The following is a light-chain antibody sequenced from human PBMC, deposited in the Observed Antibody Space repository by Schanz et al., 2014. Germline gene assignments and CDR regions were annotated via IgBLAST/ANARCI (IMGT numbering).Light chain of an antibody. J-gene: IGLJ1*01. V-gene: IGLV2-14*01. Sequence: QSALTQPASVSGSPGQSITISCTGTSSDVGGYDFVSWYQQHPGKAPKLMIYDVSARPSGVSNRFSGSKSGNTASLTISGLQAEDEADYYCSSYTNINTPQYVFGTGTKLTVL. CDR1: SSDVGGYDF. CDR2: DVS. CDR3: SSYTNINTPQYV.